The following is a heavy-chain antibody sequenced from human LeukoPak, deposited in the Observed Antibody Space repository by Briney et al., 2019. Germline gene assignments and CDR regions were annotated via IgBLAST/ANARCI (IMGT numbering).Heavy chain of an antibody. D-gene: IGHD3-22*01. V-gene: IGHV4-34*01. J-gene: IGHJ6*03. CDR3: ARASMDYYDSSGYYYYYMDV. CDR2: INHSGST. CDR1: GGSFSGYY. Sequence: SSETLSLTCAVYGGSFSGYYWSWIRQPPGKGLEWIGEINHSGSTNYNPSLKSRVTISVDTSKNQFSLKLSSVTAADTAVYYCARASMDYYDSSGYYYYYMDVWGKGTTVTVSS.